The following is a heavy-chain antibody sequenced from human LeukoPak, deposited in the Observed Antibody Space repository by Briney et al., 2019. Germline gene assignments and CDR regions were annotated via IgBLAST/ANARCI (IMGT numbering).Heavy chain of an antibody. CDR2: ISSSSSTI. CDR3: ARAKHDYGSGSPFDY. J-gene: IGHJ4*02. V-gene: IGHV3-48*02. CDR1: GFTFNTYS. D-gene: IGHD3-10*01. Sequence: HPGGSLRLSCAASGFTFNTYSMNWVRQAPGKGLEWVSYISSSSSTIYYADSVKGRFTISRDNAKNSLYLQMNSLRDDDTAVYYCARAKHDYGSGSPFDYWGQGTLVTVSS.